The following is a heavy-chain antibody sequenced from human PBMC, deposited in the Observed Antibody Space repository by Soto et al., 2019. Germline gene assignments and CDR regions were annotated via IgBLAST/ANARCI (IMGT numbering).Heavy chain of an antibody. Sequence: QLQLQESGPGLVKPSETLSLTCTVSGGSISSSSYYWGWIRQPPGKGLEWIGSIYYSGRTYYNPSLKSRFTISVDTSKNQFSRKLGSVTAADTAVYYCASITWRYKWNSDDLYYFDYWGQGTLVTVSS. V-gene: IGHV4-39*01. D-gene: IGHD1-1*01. CDR3: ASITWRYKWNSDDLYYFDY. CDR2: IYYSGRT. J-gene: IGHJ4*02. CDR1: GGSISSSSYY.